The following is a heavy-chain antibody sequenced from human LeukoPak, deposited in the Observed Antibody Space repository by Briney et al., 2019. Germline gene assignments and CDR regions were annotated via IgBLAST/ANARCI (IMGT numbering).Heavy chain of an antibody. V-gene: IGHV3-23*01. CDR1: GFTFSSYA. Sequence: GGSLRLSCAASGFTFSSYAMSWVRQAPGKGLEWVSAISGSCGSTYYADSVKGRFTISRDNSKNTLYLQMNSLRAEDTAVYYCAKSFYYDILTGYHPGDAFDIWGQGTMVTVSS. J-gene: IGHJ3*02. CDR3: AKSFYYDILTGYHPGDAFDI. CDR2: ISGSCGST. D-gene: IGHD3-9*01.